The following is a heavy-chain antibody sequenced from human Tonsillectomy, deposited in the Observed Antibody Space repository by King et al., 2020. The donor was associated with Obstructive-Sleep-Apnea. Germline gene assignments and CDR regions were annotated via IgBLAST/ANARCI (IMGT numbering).Heavy chain of an antibody. CDR3: ARSTVFGLLIYYGMHV. D-gene: IGHD3/OR15-3a*01. Sequence: VQLVESGGGLVQPGGSLRLSCAASGFTFYSYWMHWVRQAPGKGLVWVSRIDCDGSSTSYADSVKGRFTISRDNAKNTLYLQMNSLRAEDKAVYYCARSTVFGLLIYYGMHVWGQGTTVTVSS. J-gene: IGHJ6*02. CDR1: GFTFYSYW. V-gene: IGHV3-74*01. CDR2: IDCDGSST.